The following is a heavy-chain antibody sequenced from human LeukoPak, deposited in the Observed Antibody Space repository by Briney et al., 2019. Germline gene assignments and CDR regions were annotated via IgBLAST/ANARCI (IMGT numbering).Heavy chain of an antibody. V-gene: IGHV3-30*02. J-gene: IGHJ4*02. CDR1: GFTFSSYE. CDR3: AKDESSVVTATSPGGFDY. CDR2: IRYDGSNE. D-gene: IGHD2-21*02. Sequence: QPGGSLRLSCAASGFTFSSYEMNWVRQAPGKGLEWVAFIRYDGSNEYYADSVKGRFTISRDNSKNTLYLQMNSLRAEDTAVYYCAKDESSVVTATSPGGFDYWGQGTLVTVSS.